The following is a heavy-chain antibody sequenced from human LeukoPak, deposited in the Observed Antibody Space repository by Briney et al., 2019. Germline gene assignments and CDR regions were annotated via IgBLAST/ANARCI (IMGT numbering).Heavy chain of an antibody. D-gene: IGHD3-10*01. J-gene: IGHJ4*02. CDR3: ARVDAEGSGVKYFDY. CDR2: INPSGCST. Sequence: ASVKVSCKASGYTFTNYYMHWVRQAPGQGLEWMGIINPSGCSTSYAQKFQGRVTMTRDTSTSTVYMELSSKRSEYTAVYWCARVDAEGSGVKYFDYWGQGTLVTVSS. V-gene: IGHV1-46*01. CDR1: GYTFTNYY.